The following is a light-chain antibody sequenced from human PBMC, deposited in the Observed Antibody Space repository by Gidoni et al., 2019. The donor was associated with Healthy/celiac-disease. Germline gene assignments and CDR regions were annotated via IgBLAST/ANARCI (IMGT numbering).Light chain of an antibody. J-gene: IGKJ3*01. CDR1: QSISSY. V-gene: IGKV1-39*01. CDR3: QQSYSTLLVT. Sequence: DIQMTQSPSSLSASVGDRVTITCRASQSISSYLTWYQQTPGKAPKLLIYAASSLQSGVPSRFSGSGSWTEFTLTISSRQPEDFATYYCQQSYSTLLVTFGPGTKVDIK. CDR2: AAS.